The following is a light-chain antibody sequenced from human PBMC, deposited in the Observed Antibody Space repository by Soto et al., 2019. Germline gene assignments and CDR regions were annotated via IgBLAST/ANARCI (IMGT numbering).Light chain of an antibody. CDR1: QSVDNIY. Sequence: DIVLTQSPGTLSLSPGERASLSCRASQSVDNIYLGWYQQKPGQAPRLLIYGASSSPTGIPDRFSGSGSGTDFTLTISRLEPEDFSVYYCRHYGSSPPMYTFGQGTKLEIK. J-gene: IGKJ2*01. V-gene: IGKV3-20*01. CDR3: RHYGSSPPMYT. CDR2: GAS.